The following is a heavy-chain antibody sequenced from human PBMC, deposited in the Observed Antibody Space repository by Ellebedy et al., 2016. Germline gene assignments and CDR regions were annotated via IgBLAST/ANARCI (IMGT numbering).Heavy chain of an antibody. J-gene: IGHJ3*02. V-gene: IGHV4-34*01. CDR2: INHSGST. CDR3: ARGWCGGSCSLYNRDAFDI. D-gene: IGHD2-15*01. CDR1: GGSFSGYY. Sequence: SETLSLXCAVYGGSFSGYYWSWIRQPPGKGLEWIGEINHSGSTNYNPSLKSRVTISVDTSKNQFSLKLSSVTAADTAVYYCARGWCGGSCSLYNRDAFDIWGQGTMVTVSS.